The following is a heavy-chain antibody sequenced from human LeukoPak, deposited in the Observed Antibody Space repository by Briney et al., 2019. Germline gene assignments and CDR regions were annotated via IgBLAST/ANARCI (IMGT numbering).Heavy chain of an antibody. J-gene: IGHJ4*02. D-gene: IGHD2-15*01. CDR2: IKEDGNMK. V-gene: IGHV3-7*01. CDR3: ARDATSGYFVY. Sequence: GRSLRLACAAAGFMVGTYWISSVRQAPGRWLEWVAKIKEDGNMKQYADSVRGRFTISRANAKSSLSLQMSGLRAEDSAVYYCARDATSGYFVYWGQGTLVTVSS. CDR1: GFMVGTYW.